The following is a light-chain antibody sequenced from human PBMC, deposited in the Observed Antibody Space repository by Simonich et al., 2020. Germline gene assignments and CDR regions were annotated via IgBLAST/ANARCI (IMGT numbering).Light chain of an antibody. CDR1: QSISSW. CDR2: KAS. J-gene: IGKJ1*01. Sequence: DIQMTQSPSTLSASVGDRVTITCLASQSISSWLAWYQQKPGKAPKLLIYKASNLESGVPSRFSGSGSGTEFTLTISSLQPDDFATYYCQQYNSWWTFGQGTKVEIK. V-gene: IGKV1-5*03. CDR3: QQYNSWWT.